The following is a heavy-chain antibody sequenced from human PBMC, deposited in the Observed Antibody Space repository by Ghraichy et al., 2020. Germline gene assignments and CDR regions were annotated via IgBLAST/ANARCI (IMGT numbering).Heavy chain of an antibody. CDR2: IYYSGST. CDR1: GGSISSYY. D-gene: IGHD5-18*01. V-gene: IGHV4-59*01. CDR3: ARDSGTAMAHDAFDI. J-gene: IGHJ3*02. Sequence: SETLSLTCTVSGGSISSYYWSWIRQPPGKGLEWIGYIYYSGSTNYNPSLKSRVTISVDTSKNQFSLKLSSVTAADTAVYYCARDSGTAMAHDAFDIWGQGTMVTVSS.